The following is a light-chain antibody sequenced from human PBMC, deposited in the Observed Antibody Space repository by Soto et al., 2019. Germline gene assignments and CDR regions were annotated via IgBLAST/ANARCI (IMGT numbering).Light chain of an antibody. Sequence: DIQMTQSPSSLSASVGDRVTITCRASQGISTYLVWYQQKPGTVPKLLTFAASTLQSGVPSRFSGSGSGTDFTLTISSLQPEDVATYYCQNYNGAPWTFGQGTKVEIK. CDR1: QGISTY. J-gene: IGKJ1*01. V-gene: IGKV1-27*01. CDR3: QNYNGAPWT. CDR2: AAS.